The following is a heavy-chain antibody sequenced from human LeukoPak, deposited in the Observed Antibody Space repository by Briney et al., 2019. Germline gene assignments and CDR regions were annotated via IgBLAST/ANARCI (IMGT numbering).Heavy chain of an antibody. CDR3: ARDLIRSGTLDY. CDR2: IYYSGST. V-gene: IGHV4-31*03. D-gene: IGHD3-22*01. J-gene: IGHJ4*02. CDR1: GGSISSGGYY. Sequence: SQTLSLTCTVSGGSISSGGYYWSWIRQHPGKGLEWIGYIYYSGSTYYNPSLKSRVTISVDTSKNQFSMKLSSVTAADTAVYYCARDLIRSGTLDYWGQGTLVIVSS.